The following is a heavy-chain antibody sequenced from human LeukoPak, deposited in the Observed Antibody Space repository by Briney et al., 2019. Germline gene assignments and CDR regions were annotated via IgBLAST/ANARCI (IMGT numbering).Heavy chain of an antibody. D-gene: IGHD3-3*01. CDR2: ISAYNGNT. V-gene: IGHV1-18*04. J-gene: IGHJ6*02. Sequence: RASVKVSCKASGYTFTGYYMHWVRQAPGQGLEWMGWISAYNGNTNYAQKLQGRVTMTTDTSTSTAYMELRSLRSDDTAVYYCARAPGPSTIFGVVIIFYGMDVWGQGTTVTVSS. CDR1: GYTFTGYY. CDR3: ARAPGPSTIFGVVIIFYGMDV.